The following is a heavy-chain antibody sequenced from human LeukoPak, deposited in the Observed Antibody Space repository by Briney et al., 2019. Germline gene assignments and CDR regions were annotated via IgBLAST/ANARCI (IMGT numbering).Heavy chain of an antibody. Sequence: ASVKVSCKVSGYTLTELSMHWVRQAPGKGLEWMGGFDPEDGETIYAQKFQGRVTMTEDTSTDTAYMELSSLRSEDTAVYYCARGADDYMVATTPFDYWGQGTMVTVSS. CDR1: GYTLTELS. CDR3: ARGADDYMVATTPFDY. D-gene: IGHD5-12*01. CDR2: FDPEDGET. J-gene: IGHJ4*02. V-gene: IGHV1-24*01.